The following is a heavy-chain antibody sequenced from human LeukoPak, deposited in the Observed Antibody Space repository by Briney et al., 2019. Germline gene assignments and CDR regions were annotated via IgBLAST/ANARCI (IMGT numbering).Heavy chain of an antibody. J-gene: IGHJ4*02. D-gene: IGHD3-10*01. V-gene: IGHV3-33*01. CDR1: GFTFSSYG. CDR2: IWYDGSNK. CDR3: ARLSGSPHQYYFDY. Sequence: PGRSLRLSCAASGFTFSSYGMRWVRQAPGKGLEWVAVIWYDGSNKYYADSVKGRFTISRDNSKNTLYLQMNSLRAEDTAVYYCARLSGSPHQYYFDYWGQGTLVTVSS.